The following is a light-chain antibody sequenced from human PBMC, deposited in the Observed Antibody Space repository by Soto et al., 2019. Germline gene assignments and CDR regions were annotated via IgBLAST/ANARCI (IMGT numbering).Light chain of an antibody. CDR3: QQRSNWLT. CDR1: QSVRNY. Sequence: ESVLTQSPATLSLSPGERATLSCRASQSVRNYLAWYQQKPGQAPRLLIYDASNRATGIPGRFSGSGSGTDFTLTISSLEPEDFAVYYCQQRSNWLTFGGGTKVDIK. CDR2: DAS. V-gene: IGKV3-11*01. J-gene: IGKJ4*01.